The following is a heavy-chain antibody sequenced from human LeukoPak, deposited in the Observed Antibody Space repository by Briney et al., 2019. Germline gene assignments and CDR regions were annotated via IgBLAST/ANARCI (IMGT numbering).Heavy chain of an antibody. Sequence: SETLSLTCIVSGGSISSSGYYWGWIRQPPGKGLEWIGSIYYSGSTYYSPSLKSRVTMSIDTSKNQFSLKLSSVTAADTAVYYCAREGVPAANRDDYYYYMDVWGKGTTVTVSS. CDR2: IYYSGST. J-gene: IGHJ6*03. CDR3: AREGVPAANRDDYYYYMDV. D-gene: IGHD2-2*01. CDR1: GGSISSSGYY. V-gene: IGHV4-39*07.